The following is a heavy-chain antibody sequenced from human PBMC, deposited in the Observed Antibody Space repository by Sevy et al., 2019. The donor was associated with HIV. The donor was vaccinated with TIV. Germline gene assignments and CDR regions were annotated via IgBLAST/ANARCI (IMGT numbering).Heavy chain of an antibody. J-gene: IGHJ5*02. D-gene: IGHD4-17*01. V-gene: IGHV3-23*01. Sequence: GGSLKLSCAASGFTFSAYAMSWVRHAPGKGLEWVSSFSDTGRTYYADSVKGRFTISRDNSNNMLYLQMNSLRAEDTAVYYCARDHKYGRFDPWGQGTLVTVSS. CDR3: ARDHKYGRFDP. CDR2: FSDTGRT. CDR1: GFTFSAYA.